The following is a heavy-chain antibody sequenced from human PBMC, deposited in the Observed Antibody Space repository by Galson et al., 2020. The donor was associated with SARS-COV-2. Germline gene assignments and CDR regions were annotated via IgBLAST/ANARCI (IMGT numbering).Heavy chain of an antibody. CDR2: ISYDGSNK. J-gene: IGHJ4*01. D-gene: IGHD6-13*01. CDR1: GFTFSSYA. V-gene: IGHV3-30*04. Sequence: GGSLRLSCAASGFTFSSYAMHWVRQAPGKGLEWVAVISYDGSNKYYADSVKGRFTISRDNSKNTLYLQMNSLRAEDTAVYYCARDVSSSTLSQMIDWGHGTLVTVSS. CDR3: ARDVSSSTLSQMID.